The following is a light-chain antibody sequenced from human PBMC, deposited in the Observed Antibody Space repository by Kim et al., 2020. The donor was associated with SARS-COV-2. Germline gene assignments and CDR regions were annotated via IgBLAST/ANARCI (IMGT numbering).Light chain of an antibody. J-gene: IGLJ3*02. CDR3: SAWDSSLSAWV. Sequence: RQTATLTCTACSNNVGNQGAAWLHQHQGHPPELLSYRNSNPPSGISERFSTSRSGNTASLTITALQPEDEADYYSSAWDSSLSAWVFGGGTQLTVL. CDR1: SNNVGNQG. CDR2: RNS. V-gene: IGLV10-54*04.